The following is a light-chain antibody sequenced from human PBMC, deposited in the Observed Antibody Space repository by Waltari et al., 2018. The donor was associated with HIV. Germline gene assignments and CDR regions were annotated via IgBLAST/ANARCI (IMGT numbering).Light chain of an antibody. CDR1: SSDVGAFDY. CDR2: EVT. J-gene: IGLJ1*01. V-gene: IGLV2-14*01. CDR3: SSYATNYHYV. Sequence: QSALTQPASVSASPGQSITISCTGTSSDVGAFDYVSWFQQHPGKAPQLIIYEVTLRPSGISVRFSGSKSGNTASLTVSGLQAEDEADYYCSSYATNYHYVFGTGTKVTVL.